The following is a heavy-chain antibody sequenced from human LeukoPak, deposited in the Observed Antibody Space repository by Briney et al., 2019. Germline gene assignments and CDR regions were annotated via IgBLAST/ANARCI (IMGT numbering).Heavy chain of an antibody. J-gene: IGHJ1*01. Sequence: ASVKVSCKASGYTFTRYYMHWVRQAPGQGLEWMGWINPNNGGTNYAQKFQGRVTMTRDTSISTAYMELSRLRSDDTAVYYCARDQASLAGLVLFQHWGQGTLVTVSS. CDR3: ARDQASLAGLVLFQH. D-gene: IGHD6-6*01. CDR2: INPNNGGT. CDR1: GYTFTRYY. V-gene: IGHV1-2*02.